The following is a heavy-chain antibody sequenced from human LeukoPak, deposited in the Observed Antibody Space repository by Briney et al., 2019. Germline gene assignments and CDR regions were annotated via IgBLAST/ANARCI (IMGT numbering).Heavy chain of an antibody. CDR1: GYTFTNYG. Sequence: ASVKVSCRTTGYTFTNYGIGWVRQAPGQGLEWVGRISPHNGNTNYAQKLLGRVTMTTDTSTSTAYMDLRSLKSDDTAVYYCARYSDDVLTGNFAFDIWGQGTKVTVSS. D-gene: IGHD3-9*01. CDR2: ISPHNGNT. V-gene: IGHV1-18*01. J-gene: IGHJ3*02. CDR3: ARYSDDVLTGNFAFDI.